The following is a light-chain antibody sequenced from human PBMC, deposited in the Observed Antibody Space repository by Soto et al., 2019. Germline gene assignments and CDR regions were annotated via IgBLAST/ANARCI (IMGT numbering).Light chain of an antibody. J-gene: IGKJ5*01. CDR3: QQYNNWPLIT. CDR2: GAS. V-gene: IGKV3D-15*01. CDR1: QSVSSN. Sequence: VTLSKSTLSVXAGEXVTLXXRXSQSVSSNLAWYQQKPGQAPRLLLYGASTRSTGIPATFSGSGSGTEFTLTISSLQSEDFAVYYCQQYNNWPLITFSHGTRLEIK.